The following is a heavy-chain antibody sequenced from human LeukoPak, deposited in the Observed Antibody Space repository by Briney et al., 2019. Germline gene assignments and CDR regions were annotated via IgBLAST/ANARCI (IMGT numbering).Heavy chain of an antibody. V-gene: IGHV4-39*07. CDR3: ASSGSYFNGNY. CDR2: INHSGST. J-gene: IGHJ4*02. CDR1: GGSISSSSYY. Sequence: SETLSLTCTVSGGSISSSSYYWSWIRQPPGKGLEWIGEINHSGSTNYNPSLKSRVTISVDTSKNQFSLKLSSVTAADTAVYYCASSGSYFNGNYWGQGTLVTVSS. D-gene: IGHD1-26*01.